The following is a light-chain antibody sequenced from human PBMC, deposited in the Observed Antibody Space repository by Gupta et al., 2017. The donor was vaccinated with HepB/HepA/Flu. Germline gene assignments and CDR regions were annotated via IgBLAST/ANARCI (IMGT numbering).Light chain of an antibody. CDR1: SGHPNYA. Sequence: QLVLTQSPSAYASLGASVKLTCTLSSGHPNYAIAWHQQHPEKGPRFLMRVKSDGSHTKGDGSPARFSGASSGPVRYLTIASLQSEDEAYYYCQSWGSGIGYAFGTGTKVTVL. V-gene: IGLV4-69*01. CDR3: QSWGSGIGYA. CDR2: VKSDGSH. J-gene: IGLJ1*01.